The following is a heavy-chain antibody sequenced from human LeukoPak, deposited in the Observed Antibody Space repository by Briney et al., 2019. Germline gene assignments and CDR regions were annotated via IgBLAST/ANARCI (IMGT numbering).Heavy chain of an antibody. CDR2: VYYSGST. V-gene: IGHV4-61*08. CDR3: ARGYDSSAYYPFNY. CDR1: GGSVSSDGFY. J-gene: IGHJ4*02. D-gene: IGHD3-22*01. Sequence: SETLSLTCTVSGGSVSSDGFYWTWIRQPPGKGLEWIGYVYYSGSTNYNPSLKSRVTISLDTSKNQFSLMLSSVTAADTAVYYCARGYDSSAYYPFNYWGQGTLVTVSS.